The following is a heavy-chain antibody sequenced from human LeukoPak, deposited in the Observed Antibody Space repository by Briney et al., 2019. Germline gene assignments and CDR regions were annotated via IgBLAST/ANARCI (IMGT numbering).Heavy chain of an antibody. J-gene: IGHJ3*02. D-gene: IGHD3-9*01. Sequence: GGSLRLSCSASGLTFSSYAMSWVRQAPGKGLEWVSAISGRGGSTYYAGSVKGRFTSSRDNSKNTLYLQMNSLRAEDTAVYYCAKDRYSNPLDAFDIWGQGTMVTVSS. CDR1: GLTFSSYA. V-gene: IGHV3-23*01. CDR3: AKDRYSNPLDAFDI. CDR2: ISGRGGST.